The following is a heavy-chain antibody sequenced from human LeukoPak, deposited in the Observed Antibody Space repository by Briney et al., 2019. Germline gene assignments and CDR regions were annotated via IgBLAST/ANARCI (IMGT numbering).Heavy chain of an antibody. CDR3: ARLHQKWGYCSGGSCDY. CDR2: IYTSGST. D-gene: IGHD2-15*01. Sequence: SETLSLTCTVSGGSISSYYWSWIRQPAGKGLEWIGRIYTSGSTNYNPSLKSRVTMSVDTSKNQFSLKLSSVTAADTAVYYCARLHQKWGYCSGGSCDYWGQGTLVTVSS. V-gene: IGHV4-4*07. CDR1: GGSISSYY. J-gene: IGHJ4*02.